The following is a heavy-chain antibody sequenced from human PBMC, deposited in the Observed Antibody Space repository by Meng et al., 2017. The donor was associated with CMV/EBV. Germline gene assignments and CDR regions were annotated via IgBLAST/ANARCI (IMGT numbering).Heavy chain of an antibody. CDR1: GYTFTSYD. J-gene: IGHJ5*02. CDR3: ARGTKGYYVFWSGYRPGPWFDP. Sequence: VKVSCKASGYTFTSYDVNWVRQATGQGLEWMGRMNPNSGNTGYAQKFQGRVTITRDTSISTAYMELSSLRSEDTAVYYCARGTKGYYVFWSGYRPGPWFDPWGQGTLVTVSS. CDR2: MNPNSGNT. V-gene: IGHV1-8*03. D-gene: IGHD3-3*01.